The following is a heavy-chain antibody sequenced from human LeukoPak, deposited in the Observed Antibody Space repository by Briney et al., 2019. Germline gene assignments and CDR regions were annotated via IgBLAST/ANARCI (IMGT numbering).Heavy chain of an antibody. CDR3: ARGMVTFDY. J-gene: IGHJ4*02. CDR2: LSGSGGST. Sequence: GGSLRLSCAASGFTFSSYVMTWVRQAPGKGLEWVSTLSGSGGSTYYADSVKGRFTISRDNSENTLYLQMNSLRAEDTAVYYCARGMVTFDYWGLGTLVTVSS. V-gene: IGHV3-23*01. CDR1: GFTFSSYV. D-gene: IGHD3-10*01.